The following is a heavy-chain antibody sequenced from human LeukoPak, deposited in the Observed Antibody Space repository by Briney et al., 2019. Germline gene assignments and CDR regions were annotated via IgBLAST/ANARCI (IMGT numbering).Heavy chain of an antibody. Sequence: SVKVSCKASGGTFSSYAISWVRQAPGQGLEWMGGIIPIFGTANYAQKFQGRVTITTDESTSTAYMELSSLRSEDTAVYYCARAGYDYDFWSGYCREAFDNWGQGTMVTVSS. V-gene: IGHV1-69*05. CDR2: IIPIFGTA. J-gene: IGHJ3*02. CDR3: ARAGYDYDFWSGYCREAFDN. D-gene: IGHD3-3*01. CDR1: GGTFSSYA.